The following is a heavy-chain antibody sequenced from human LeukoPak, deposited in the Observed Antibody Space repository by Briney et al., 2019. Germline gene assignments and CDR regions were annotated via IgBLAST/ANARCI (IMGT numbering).Heavy chain of an antibody. D-gene: IGHD2-2*01. J-gene: IGHJ4*02. CDR3: ARARRRAGYCSSTSCYVSPPGY. Sequence: GASVKVSCTASGYTFTSYDINWVRQATGQGLEWMGWMNPNSGNTGCAQKFQGRVTMTRNTSISTAYMELSSLRSEDTAVYYCARARRRAGYCSSTSCYVSPPGYWGQGTLVTVSS. CDR1: GYTFTSYD. CDR2: MNPNSGNT. V-gene: IGHV1-8*01.